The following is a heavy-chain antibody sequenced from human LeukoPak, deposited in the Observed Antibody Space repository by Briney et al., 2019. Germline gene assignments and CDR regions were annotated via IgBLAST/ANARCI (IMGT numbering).Heavy chain of an antibody. J-gene: IGHJ3*02. Sequence: PGRSLRLSCAASGFTFSSYGMHWVRQAPGKGLELVAVIWYDGSNKYYADSVKGRFTISRDNSKNTLYLQMNSLRAEDTALYYCAKDAQIYGGNDAFDIWGQGTMVTVSS. CDR3: AKDAQIYGGNDAFDI. V-gene: IGHV3-33*06. D-gene: IGHD4-23*01. CDR2: IWYDGSNK. CDR1: GFTFSSYG.